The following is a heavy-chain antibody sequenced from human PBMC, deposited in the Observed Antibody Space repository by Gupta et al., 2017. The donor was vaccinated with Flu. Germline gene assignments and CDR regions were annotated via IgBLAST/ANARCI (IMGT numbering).Heavy chain of an antibody. CDR1: GDSMGSGPYY. V-gene: IGHV4-61*02. Sequence: QVQLQESGPGLVKPSETLSLTCIVSGDSMGSGPYYWTWKRQPAGKGLEWIGRIHTSGSTNYDTSVRSRVTISVDTSKNQFSLKLTSVTAADSAIYYCARHYYATFGGDAFEIWGQGTVVSVSS. CDR3: ARHYYATFGGDAFEI. D-gene: IGHD3-10*01. CDR2: IHTSGST. J-gene: IGHJ3*02.